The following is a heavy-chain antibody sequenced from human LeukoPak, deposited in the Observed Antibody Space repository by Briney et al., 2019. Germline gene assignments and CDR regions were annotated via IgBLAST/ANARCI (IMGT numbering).Heavy chain of an antibody. V-gene: IGHV3-11*01. CDR3: ARSSDYYYMDV. J-gene: IGHJ6*03. Sequence: GGSLRLSCATSGFTFSDYYMTWMRQAPGKGLEWVSYISSGGSTIYYADSVKGRFTISRDNAKNSLYLQMNSLRAEDTAVYYCARSSDYYYMDVWGKGTTVTISS. CDR2: ISSGGSTI. CDR1: GFTFSDYY.